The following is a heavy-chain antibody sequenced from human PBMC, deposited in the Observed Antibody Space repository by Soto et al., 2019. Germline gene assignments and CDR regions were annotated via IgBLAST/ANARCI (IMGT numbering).Heavy chain of an antibody. CDR2: ISSSSSTI. CDR3: ARAGDSSVSGYFDY. J-gene: IGHJ4*02. CDR1: GFVFSDYA. D-gene: IGHD3-22*01. Sequence: GGSLRLSCVASGFVFSDYAMSWVRQAPGKGLEWVSYISSSSSTIYYADSVKGRFTISRDNAKNSLYLQMNSLRDEDTAVYYCARAGDSSVSGYFDYWGQGTLVTVSS. V-gene: IGHV3-48*02.